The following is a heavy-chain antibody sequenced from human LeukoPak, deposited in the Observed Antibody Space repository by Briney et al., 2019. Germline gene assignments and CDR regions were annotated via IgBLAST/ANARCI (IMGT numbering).Heavy chain of an antibody. V-gene: IGHV3-7*01. CDR2: IEQVGSER. CDR3: ARDGFDAGIYFDS. CDR1: GFPFSSHW. J-gene: IGHJ4*02. Sequence: GSLRLSCAVSGFPFSSHWMSWVRQAPGKGLEWVANIEQVGSERYYVDSVKGRFTISRDNAKNLLYLQMNSLRAEDTAVYYCARDGFDAGIYFDSWGQGTLVTVSS. D-gene: IGHD3-9*01.